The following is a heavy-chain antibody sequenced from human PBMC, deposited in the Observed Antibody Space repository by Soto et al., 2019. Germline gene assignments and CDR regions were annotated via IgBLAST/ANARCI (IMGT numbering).Heavy chain of an antibody. J-gene: IGHJ4*02. Sequence: TSETLSLTCTVSGDSISTFYWGWMRQSPGKELEWIGYVYYSGSTNYNPSLKSRVTISVDTSKNQFSLKLSSVTTADTAVYYCARHDYGDYLYDYWGQGTLVTVSS. V-gene: IGHV4-59*12. CDR1: GDSISTFY. CDR3: ARHDYGDYLYDY. D-gene: IGHD4-17*01. CDR2: VYYSGST.